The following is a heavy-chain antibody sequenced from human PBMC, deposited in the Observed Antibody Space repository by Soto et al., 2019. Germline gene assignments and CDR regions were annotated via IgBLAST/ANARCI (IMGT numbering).Heavy chain of an antibody. Sequence: GGSLRLSCAASGFTFSSYAMSWVRQAPGKGLEWVSAISGSGGSTYYADSVKGRFTISRDNSKNTLYLQMNSLRAEDTAVYYCAKASSRWSGPLVRQNMDVWGKGTTVTVSS. D-gene: IGHD3-3*01. CDR2: ISGSGGST. V-gene: IGHV3-23*01. CDR3: AKASSRWSGPLVRQNMDV. CDR1: GFTFSSYA. J-gene: IGHJ6*03.